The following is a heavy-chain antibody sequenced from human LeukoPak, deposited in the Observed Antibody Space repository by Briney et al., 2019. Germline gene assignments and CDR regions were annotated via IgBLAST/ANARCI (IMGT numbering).Heavy chain of an antibody. CDR1: GGSFSGYY. CDR3: ARVTRLYRTFDY. J-gene: IGHJ4*02. Sequence: PSETLSLTCAVYGGSFSGYYWSWIRQPPGKGLEWIGEINHSGSTNYNPSLKSRVTISVDTSKNQFSLKLSSVTAADTAVYYCARVTRLYRTFDYWGQGTLVTVSS. V-gene: IGHV4-34*01. CDR2: INHSGST. D-gene: IGHD1-14*01.